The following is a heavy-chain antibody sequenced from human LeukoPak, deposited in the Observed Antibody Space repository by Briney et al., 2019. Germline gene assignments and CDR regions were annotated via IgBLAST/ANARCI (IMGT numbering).Heavy chain of an antibody. Sequence: GGSLRLSCAASGFTFSSYEMNWVRQAPGKGLEWVSYISSSGSTIYYADSVKGRFTISRDNSKNTLYLQMNSLRAEDTAAYYCAKGLVPAAMGEFDYWGQGTLVTVSS. CDR1: GFTFSSYE. J-gene: IGHJ4*02. CDR3: AKGLVPAAMGEFDY. D-gene: IGHD2-2*01. CDR2: ISSSGSTI. V-gene: IGHV3-48*03.